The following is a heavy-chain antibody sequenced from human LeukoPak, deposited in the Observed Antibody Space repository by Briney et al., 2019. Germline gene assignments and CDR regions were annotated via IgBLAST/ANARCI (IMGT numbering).Heavy chain of an antibody. CDR2: IIPIFGTA. V-gene: IGHV1-69*01. J-gene: IGHJ5*02. CDR1: GGTFSSYA. Sequence: SVKVSCKASGGTFSSYAIGWVRQAPGQGLEWMGGIIPIFGTANYAQKFQGRVTITADESTSTAYMELSSLRSEDTAVYYCTVSYDYGDENWFDPWGQGTLVTVSS. CDR3: TVSYDYGDENWFDP. D-gene: IGHD4-17*01.